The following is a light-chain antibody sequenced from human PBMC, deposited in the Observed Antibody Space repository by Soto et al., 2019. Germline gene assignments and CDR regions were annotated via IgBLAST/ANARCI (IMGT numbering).Light chain of an antibody. CDR1: QTISSW. CDR3: QHYNVYPWT. J-gene: IGKJ1*01. CDR2: KAS. Sequence: QMTQSPSTLSGSVGDRVTITCRASQTISSWLAWYQQKPGKAPKLLIYKASTLKSGVPSRFSGSGSGTEFTLSISSLQPDDFATYYCQHYNVYPWTFGQGTKVDIK. V-gene: IGKV1-5*03.